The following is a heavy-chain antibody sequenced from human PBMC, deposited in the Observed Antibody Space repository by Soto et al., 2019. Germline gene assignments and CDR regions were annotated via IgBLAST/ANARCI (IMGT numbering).Heavy chain of an antibody. CDR1: GGSINNNGYF. Sequence: QVQLQESGPGVVEPSQTLSLTCTVSGGSINNNGYFWSWIRQPPGSGLEWIGHIYNSGSTYSNPSRKSRLTISVDTSKNQFSRKPSSVTAADTAVYYCARGPSGDKVDYWGQGTLVTVSS. V-gene: IGHV4-30-4*01. J-gene: IGHJ4*02. CDR3: ARGPSGDKVDY. CDR2: IYNSGST. D-gene: IGHD1-26*01.